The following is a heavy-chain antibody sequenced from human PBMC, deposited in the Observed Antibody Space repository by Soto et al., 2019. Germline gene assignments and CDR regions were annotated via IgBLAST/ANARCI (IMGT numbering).Heavy chain of an antibody. CDR2: ISAYNGNT. D-gene: IGHD3-22*01. Sequence: ASVKVSCKASGYTFTSYGISWVRQAPGQGLEWMGWISAYNGNTNYTQKLQGRVTMTTDTSTSTAYMELRSLRSDDMAVYYCERDGRGPITMIPLAYWGQGTLVTVSS. CDR3: ERDGRGPITMIPLAY. V-gene: IGHV1-18*03. CDR1: GYTFTSYG. J-gene: IGHJ4*02.